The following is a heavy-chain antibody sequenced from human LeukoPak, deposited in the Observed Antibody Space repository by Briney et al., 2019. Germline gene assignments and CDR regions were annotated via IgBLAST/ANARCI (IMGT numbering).Heavy chain of an antibody. V-gene: IGHV3-30*02. CDR2: IRYDGSTK. D-gene: IGHD3-10*01. CDR1: GFTFSSYG. J-gene: IGHJ4*02. Sequence: GGSLRLSCVASGFTFSSYGMHWVRQAPGKGLEWLAFIRYDGSTKYYADSVKGRFTISRDNSKNTLYLEMNSLRAEDTAVYHCAKDQVYGSGSYRYFDYWGQGTLVTVSS. CDR3: AKDQVYGSGSYRYFDY.